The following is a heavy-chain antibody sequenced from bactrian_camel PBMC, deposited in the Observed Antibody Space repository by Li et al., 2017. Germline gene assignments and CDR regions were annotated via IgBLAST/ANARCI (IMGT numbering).Heavy chain of an antibody. CDR1: GVSISVQC. Sequence: HVQLVESGGGSVQAGGSLRLSCAVSGVSISVQCMGWFRQVPGKEREDVALSLRAGTINYADSVKGRFTITQDNARSTMYLQMNSLKLEDTAVYFCAIDYSIAPIRGVHPCRVFGHWGQGTQVTVS. CDR2: SLRAGTI. V-gene: IGHV3S53*01. J-gene: IGHJ6*01. D-gene: IGHD4*01. CDR3: AIDYSIAPIRGVHPCRVFGH.